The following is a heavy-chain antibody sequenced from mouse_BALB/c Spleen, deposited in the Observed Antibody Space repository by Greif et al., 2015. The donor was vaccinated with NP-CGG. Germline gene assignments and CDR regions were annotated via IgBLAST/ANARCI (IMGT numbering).Heavy chain of an antibody. CDR3: ARSQGYYFDY. V-gene: IGHV1-80*01. CDR1: GYAFSSYW. CDR2: IYPGDGDT. Sequence: VQLQQSGAELVRPGSSVKISCKASGYAFSSYWMNWVKQRPGQGLEWIGQIYPGDGDTNYNVKFKGKATLTADKSSSTAYMQLRSLKSEDSAVYFCARSQGYYFDYWGQGTTLTVSS. J-gene: IGHJ2*01.